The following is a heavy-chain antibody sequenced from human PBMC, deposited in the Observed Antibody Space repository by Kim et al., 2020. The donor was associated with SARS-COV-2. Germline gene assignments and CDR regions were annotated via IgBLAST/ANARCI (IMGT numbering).Heavy chain of an antibody. V-gene: IGHV4-39*01. D-gene: IGHD3-16*01. CDR1: GGSIRGSSHY. Sequence: SETLSLTCSVSGGSIRGSSHYWGCVRQPPGKGLEWIGSIYYSGTTYYNSSLEGRVTISVDTSNNQFSLKLSSVTAADAAVYYCTRRGPYYAMGVWGQGTMVTVSS. CDR2: IYYSGTT. CDR3: TRRGPYYAMGV. J-gene: IGHJ6*02.